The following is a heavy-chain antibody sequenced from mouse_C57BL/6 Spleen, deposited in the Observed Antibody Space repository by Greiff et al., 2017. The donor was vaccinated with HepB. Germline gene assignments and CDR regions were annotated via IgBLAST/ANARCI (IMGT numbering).Heavy chain of an antibody. V-gene: IGHV10-1*01. D-gene: IGHD2-5*01. J-gene: IGHJ4*01. CDR1: GFSFNTYA. CDR2: IRSKSNNYAT. CDR3: VRHGNSNFYAMDY. Sequence: DVHLVESGGGLVQPKGSLKLSCAASGFSFNTYAMNWVRQAPGKGLEWVARIRSKSNNYATYYADSVKDRFTISRDDSESMLYLQMNNLKTEDTAMYYCVRHGNSNFYAMDYWGQGTSVTVSS.